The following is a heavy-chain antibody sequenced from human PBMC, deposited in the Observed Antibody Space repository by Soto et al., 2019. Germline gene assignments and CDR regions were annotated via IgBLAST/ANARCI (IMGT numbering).Heavy chain of an antibody. CDR2: ISYSGDST. V-gene: IGHV3-23*01. CDR1: GFTFNNYA. D-gene: IGHD2-2*02. CDR3: ATGYCSSTSCYTEHYNWFDP. J-gene: IGHJ5*02. Sequence: GGSLRLSCAASGFTFNNYAMSWVRQAPGKGLEWVSAISYSGDSTYYADSVKGRFTISRDNSKNTLYLQMNSLRAEDTAVYYCATGYCSSTSCYTEHYNWFDPWGQGTLVTVSS.